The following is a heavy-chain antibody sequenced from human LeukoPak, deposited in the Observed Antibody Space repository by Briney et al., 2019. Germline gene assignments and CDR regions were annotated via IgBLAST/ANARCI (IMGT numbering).Heavy chain of an antibody. J-gene: IGHJ4*02. Sequence: GGSLRLSCAASGFTFDDYNLHWVRQAPGKGLEWVAGISWNSGNIGYADSVKGRFTISRDNSKNTLYLQMGSLRAEDMAVYYCARDKGPAAAYYFDYWGQGTLVTVSS. V-gene: IGHV3-9*03. CDR3: ARDKGPAAAYYFDY. D-gene: IGHD2-2*01. CDR2: ISWNSGNI. CDR1: GFTFDDYN.